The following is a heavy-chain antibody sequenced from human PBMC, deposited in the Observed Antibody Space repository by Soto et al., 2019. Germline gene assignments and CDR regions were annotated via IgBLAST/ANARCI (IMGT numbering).Heavy chain of an antibody. CDR1: GFTFSNYG. J-gene: IGHJ4*02. D-gene: IGHD3-3*01. Sequence: QVQLVESGGGVVQPGRSLRLSCAVSGFTFSNYGMHWVRQAPGRGLEWVAVITYEGYTKYYADSVKGRFTISRDSSTNMVYLQMNSLRTEDTAVYYCARDPEEYWSGYYKEYYFDYWGQGTLVTVSS. CDR2: ITYEGYTK. CDR3: ARDPEEYWSGYYKEYYFDY. V-gene: IGHV3-30*03.